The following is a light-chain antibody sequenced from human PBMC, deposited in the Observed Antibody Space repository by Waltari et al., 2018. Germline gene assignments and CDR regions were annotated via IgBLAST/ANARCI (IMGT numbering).Light chain of an antibody. J-gene: IGKJ4*01. V-gene: IGKV1-33*01. CDR1: QDISNF. CDR2: DAS. CDR3: QQYNNFPVT. Sequence: IQVPPSPSSLSASVGDRVTITCQANQDISNFLNWYQQKPGKAPKVLIYDASNLATGVPFRFSGDGSGTDFTFTISSLQPEDIATYYCQQYNNFPVTFGGGTKVEIK.